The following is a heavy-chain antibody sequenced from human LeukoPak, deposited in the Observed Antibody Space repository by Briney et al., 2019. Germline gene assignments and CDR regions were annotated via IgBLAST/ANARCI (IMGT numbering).Heavy chain of an antibody. V-gene: IGHV4-4*07. Sequence: KPSETLSLTCTVSGCPISSYYWSWIRQPAGKGLEWIGRIYTSGSTNYNPSLKSRVTISVDKSKNQFSLKLSSVTAADTAVYYCARGGSSSSGRYFDYSGPGTLVTVSS. CDR1: GCPISSYY. CDR2: IYTSGST. CDR3: ARGGSSSSGRYFDY. D-gene: IGHD6-6*01. J-gene: IGHJ4*02.